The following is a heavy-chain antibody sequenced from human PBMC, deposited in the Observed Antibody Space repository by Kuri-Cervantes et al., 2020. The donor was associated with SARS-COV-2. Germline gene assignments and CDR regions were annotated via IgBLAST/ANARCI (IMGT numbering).Heavy chain of an antibody. CDR3: ARLIVGATLAFDI. V-gene: IGHV4-59*08. CDR2: IYYSGST. J-gene: IGHJ3*02. Sequence: SETLSLTCTVSGGSISSYYWSWIRQPPGKGLEWIGYIYYSGSTNYNPSLKSRVTISVDTSKNQFPLKLSSVTAADTAVYYCARLIVGATLAFDIWGQGTMVTVSS. D-gene: IGHD1-26*01. CDR1: GGSISSYY.